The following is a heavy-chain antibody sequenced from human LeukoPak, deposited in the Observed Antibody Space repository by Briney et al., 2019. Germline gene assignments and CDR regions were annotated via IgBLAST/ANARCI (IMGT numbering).Heavy chain of an antibody. CDR1: GGSISSYY. D-gene: IGHD3-9*01. J-gene: IGHJ4*02. CDR3: VRDTGYCTF. Sequence: PSETLSLTCTVSGGSISSYYWSWIRQPPGKGLEWIGYIYYSGSTNYNPSLMSRVTMSVDTSKNQFSLKLSSVTAADTAVYYCVRDTGYCTFWGQGTLVTVSS. V-gene: IGHV4-59*12. CDR2: IYYSGST.